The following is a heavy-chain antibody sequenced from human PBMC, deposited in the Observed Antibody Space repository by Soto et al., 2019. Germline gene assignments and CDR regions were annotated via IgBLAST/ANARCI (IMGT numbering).Heavy chain of an antibody. D-gene: IGHD6-25*01. CDR3: AMTPAAATDFDY. V-gene: IGHV4-31*03. Sequence: TLSLTCTISGGSISSGGYYWSWIRQDPGKGLEWIGYIYYSGSTYYNPSLKSRVTISVDTSKNQFSLKLSSVTAADTAVYYCAMTPAAATDFDYWGQGTLLTISS. J-gene: IGHJ4*02. CDR2: IYYSGST. CDR1: GGSISSGGYY.